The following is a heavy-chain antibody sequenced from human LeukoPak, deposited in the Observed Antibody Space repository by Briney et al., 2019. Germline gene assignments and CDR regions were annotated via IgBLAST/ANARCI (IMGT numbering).Heavy chain of an antibody. Sequence: GGSLRLTCAASGFTFSSYAMSWVRQAPGKGLEWVSSISGSGGSTYYADSVKGRFTISRDNSKNTLYLQMNSLRAEDTAVYYCAKSARFDWYIDYWGQGTLVTVSS. CDR3: AKSARFDWYIDY. CDR1: GFTFSSYA. J-gene: IGHJ4*02. V-gene: IGHV3-23*01. CDR2: ISGSGGST. D-gene: IGHD3-9*01.